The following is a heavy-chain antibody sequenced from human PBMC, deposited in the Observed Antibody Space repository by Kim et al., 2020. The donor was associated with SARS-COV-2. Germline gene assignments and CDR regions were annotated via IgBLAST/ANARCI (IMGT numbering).Heavy chain of an antibody. V-gene: IGHV4-59*01. CDR3: ARDIPYYYGSGSYSRRMDV. Sequence: SRVTISVDTSKNQLSLKLSSVTAADTAVYYCARDIPYYYGSGSYSRRMDVWGQGTTVTVSS. J-gene: IGHJ6*02. D-gene: IGHD3-10*01.